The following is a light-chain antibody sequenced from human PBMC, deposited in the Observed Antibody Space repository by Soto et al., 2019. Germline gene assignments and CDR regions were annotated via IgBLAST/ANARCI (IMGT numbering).Light chain of an antibody. CDR1: SSDIGASNY. J-gene: IGLJ1*01. Sequence: QSALTQPTSVSGSPGQSITISCTGTSSDIGASNYVSWYQHHPGKAPKLMICDVSDRPSGVSDRFSGSKSGNTASLTISGLHAEDEADYYCSSYTSSSNPWVFGSGTKLTVL. CDR3: SSYTSSSNPWV. V-gene: IGLV2-14*03. CDR2: DVS.